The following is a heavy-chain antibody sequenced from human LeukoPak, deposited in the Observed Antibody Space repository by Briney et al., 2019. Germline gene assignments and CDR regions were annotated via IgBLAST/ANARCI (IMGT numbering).Heavy chain of an antibody. Sequence: GGSLRLSCAASGFTFSSYWMHWGRQAPGKGLVWVSRINSDGSVTNYADSVKGRFTISRDNAKNTLYLQMNSLRGEDTAVYYCARVPNWFDPWGQGTLVTVPS. V-gene: IGHV3-74*01. CDR1: GFTFSSYW. CDR3: ARVPNWFDP. J-gene: IGHJ5*02. CDR2: INSDGSVT.